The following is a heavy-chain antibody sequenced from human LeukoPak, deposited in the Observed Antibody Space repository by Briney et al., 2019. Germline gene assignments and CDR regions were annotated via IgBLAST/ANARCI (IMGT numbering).Heavy chain of an antibody. CDR1: GFSFSSYW. D-gene: IGHD6-19*01. V-gene: IGHV3-7*04. J-gene: IGHJ6*02. CDR3: ARWGIAVAATYYGMDV. CDR2: IKQDGSEK. Sequence: GGSLRLSCAASGFSFSSYWMSWVRQAPGKGLEWVANIKQDGSEKKYVDSVKGRFTISRDNAKNSLYLQMNSLRAEDTAGYYCARWGIAVAATYYGMDVWGQGTTVTVSS.